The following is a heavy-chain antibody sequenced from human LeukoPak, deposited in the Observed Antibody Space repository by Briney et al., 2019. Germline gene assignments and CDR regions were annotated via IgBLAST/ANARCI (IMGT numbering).Heavy chain of an antibody. D-gene: IGHD1-14*01. Sequence: SETLSLTCTVSGGSISSYYWGWIRQPPGKGLEWIGSIYHSGSTYYNPSLKSRVTISVDTSKNQFSLKLSSVTAADTAVYYCARDLGIGWFDPWGQGTLVTVSS. CDR1: GGSISSYY. J-gene: IGHJ5*02. CDR3: ARDLGIGWFDP. CDR2: IYHSGST. V-gene: IGHV4-38-2*02.